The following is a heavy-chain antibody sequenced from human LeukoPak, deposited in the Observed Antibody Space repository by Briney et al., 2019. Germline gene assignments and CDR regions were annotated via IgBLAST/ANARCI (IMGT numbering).Heavy chain of an antibody. V-gene: IGHV1-69*06. J-gene: IGHJ4*02. CDR2: IIPIFGTA. D-gene: IGHD6-19*01. Sequence: VASVKVSCKASGGTFNSYAISWVRQAPGQGLEWMGGIIPIFGTANYAQKFQGRVTITADKSTSTAYMELSSLRSEDTAVYYCARDAPYSSGWYGRAGYYFDYWGQGTLVTVSS. CDR1: GGTFNSYA. CDR3: ARDAPYSSGWYGRAGYYFDY.